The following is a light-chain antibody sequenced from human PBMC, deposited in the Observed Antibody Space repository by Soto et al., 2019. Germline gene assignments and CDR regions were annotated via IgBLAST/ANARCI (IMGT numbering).Light chain of an antibody. Sequence: QSALTQPRSVSGSPGQSVTISCTGTSSDVGGYNYVSWYQQHPGKAPKLMIYDVTERPSGVPDRFSGSRSGNTASLTISGLQPDDEADYYCCSYAGGYRLRVFGGGTKLTV. CDR1: SSDVGGYNY. CDR3: CSYAGGYRLRV. V-gene: IGLV2-11*01. J-gene: IGLJ3*02. CDR2: DVT.